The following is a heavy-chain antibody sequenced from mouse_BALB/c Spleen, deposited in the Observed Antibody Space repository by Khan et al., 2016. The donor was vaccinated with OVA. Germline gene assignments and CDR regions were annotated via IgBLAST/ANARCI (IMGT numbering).Heavy chain of an antibody. Sequence: QVQLQQSGAELAKPGASVKMSCKASGYTFTTYWMHWVKQRPGQGLEWIGYINPTSGYTDYNQKLKDKATLTAYKSSSTAYMQLSSLTSDDSAVYYCARDRIDYWGQGTTLTVSS. V-gene: IGHV1-7*01. CDR1: GYTFTTYW. CDR2: INPTSGYT. CDR3: ARDRIDY. J-gene: IGHJ2*01.